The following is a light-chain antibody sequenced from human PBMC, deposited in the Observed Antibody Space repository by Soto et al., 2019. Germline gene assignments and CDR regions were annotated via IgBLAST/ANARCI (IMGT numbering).Light chain of an antibody. CDR3: QQYGGSRWT. CDR2: GAS. Sequence: EIVLTQSPGTLSLSPGERATLSCRASQSVSSTYLAWYQQKPGQAPRLLIYGASNRATGIPDRFSGSGSGTDFTLTISRREPEDFAVYYCQQYGGSRWTFGQGNRVDI. J-gene: IGKJ1*01. CDR1: QSVSSTY. V-gene: IGKV3-20*01.